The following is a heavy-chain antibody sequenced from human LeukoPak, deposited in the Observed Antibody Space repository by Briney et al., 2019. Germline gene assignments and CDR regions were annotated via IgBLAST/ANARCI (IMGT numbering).Heavy chain of an antibody. CDR1: GFTFSSFA. Sequence: PGRSLRLSCAPSGFTFSSFAMHWVRQAPGKGLEWVAVISYDGSNKYYADSVKGRFTISRDNSKNTLYLQMNSLRAEDTAVYYCARVGDSSGYYRVLFAAFDIWGQGTMVTVSS. CDR2: ISYDGSNK. J-gene: IGHJ3*02. V-gene: IGHV3-30*04. D-gene: IGHD3-22*01. CDR3: ARVGDSSGYYRVLFAAFDI.